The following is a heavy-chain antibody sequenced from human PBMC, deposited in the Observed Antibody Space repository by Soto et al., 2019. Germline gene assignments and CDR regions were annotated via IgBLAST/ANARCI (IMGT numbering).Heavy chain of an antibody. CDR3: AKDSSSYCSSTSCYPYYYYGMDV. V-gene: IGHV3-23*01. CDR1: GFTFSSYA. CDR2: ISGSGGST. Sequence: GSLRLSCAASGFTFSSYAMSWVRQAPGKGLEWVSAISGSGGSTYYADSVKGRFTISRDNSKNTLYLQMNSLRAEDTAVYYCAKDSSSYCSSTSCYPYYYYGMDVWGQGTTVTVSS. J-gene: IGHJ6*02. D-gene: IGHD2-2*01.